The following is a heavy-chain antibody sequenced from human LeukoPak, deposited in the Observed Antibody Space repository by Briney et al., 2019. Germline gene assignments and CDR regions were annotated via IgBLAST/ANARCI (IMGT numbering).Heavy chain of an antibody. J-gene: IGHJ4*02. V-gene: IGHV3-7*01. Sequence: GGSLRLSCATSGFTFSTYWMGWVRQAPGKGLEWVAHIRQDGSDKYYVDSVKGRFTISRDNAKSSLYLQMNSLRAEDTAVYYCARDSWQQLVDYWGQGTLVTVSS. CDR2: IRQDGSDK. D-gene: IGHD6-13*01. CDR1: GFTFSTYW. CDR3: ARDSWQQLVDY.